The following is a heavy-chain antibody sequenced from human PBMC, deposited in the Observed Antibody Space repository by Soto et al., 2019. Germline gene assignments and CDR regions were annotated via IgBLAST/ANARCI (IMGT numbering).Heavy chain of an antibody. CDR2: IIPIFGTA. CDR3: ASAYCSSTSCYKGNYYYYGMDV. D-gene: IGHD2-2*01. CDR1: GGTFSSYA. Sequence: ASVKVSCKASGGTFSSYAISWVRQAPGQGLEWMGGIIPIFGTANYAQKFQGRVTITADESTSTAYMELSSLRSEDTAVYYCASAYCSSTSCYKGNYYYYGMDVWGQGTTVTVSS. J-gene: IGHJ6*02. V-gene: IGHV1-69*13.